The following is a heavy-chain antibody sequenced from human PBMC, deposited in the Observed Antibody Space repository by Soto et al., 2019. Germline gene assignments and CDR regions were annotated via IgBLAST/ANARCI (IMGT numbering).Heavy chain of an antibody. V-gene: IGHV3-33*08. CDR3: AAWAEGATEVH. D-gene: IGHD2-15*01. CDR1: GFICSSYD. CDR2: IWYDASKQ. J-gene: IGHJ4*02. Sequence: LRLSCAASGFICSSYDMSWVRQAPGKGLEWVAVIWYDASKQFYAASVEGRFTISRDNSKAILYLQMNSLRAEDTAVYYCAAWAEGATEVHWGQGTLVTVSS.